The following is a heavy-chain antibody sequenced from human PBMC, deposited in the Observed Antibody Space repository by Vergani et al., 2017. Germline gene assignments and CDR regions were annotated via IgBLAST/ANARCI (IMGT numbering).Heavy chain of an antibody. CDR2: IYSGGST. Sequence: EVQLVETGGGLIQPGGSLRLSCAASGFIVSSNYMSWVRQAPGKGREWVSVIYSGGSTYYADSVKGRFTISRDNSKNTLYLQMNSLRAEDTAVYYCATLDFWSGYSGSGYYYIDVWGKGSTVTVSS. CDR1: GFIVSSNY. J-gene: IGHJ6*03. D-gene: IGHD3-3*01. V-gene: IGHV3-53*02. CDR3: ATLDFWSGYSGSGYYYIDV.